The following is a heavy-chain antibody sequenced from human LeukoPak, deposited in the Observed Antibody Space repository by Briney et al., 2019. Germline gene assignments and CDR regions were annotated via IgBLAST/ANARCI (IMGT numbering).Heavy chain of an antibody. V-gene: IGHV3-20*04. CDR1: GFTFSTYG. J-gene: IGHJ4*02. D-gene: IGHD5-12*01. Sequence: PGGSLRLSCAASGFTFSTYGMSWVRQAPGKGLEWVSGINWNGGSTGYADSVKGRFTISRDNAKNSLYLQMNSLRAEDTALYYCARDRGYSGYDPTDYWGQGTLVTVSS. CDR3: ARDRGYSGYDPTDY. CDR2: INWNGGST.